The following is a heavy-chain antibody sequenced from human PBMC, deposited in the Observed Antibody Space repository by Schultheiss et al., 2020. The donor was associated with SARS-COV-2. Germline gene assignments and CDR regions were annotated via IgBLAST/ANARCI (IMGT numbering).Heavy chain of an antibody. D-gene: IGHD5-18*01. CDR2: IYSCGST. CDR1: GFTVRCNC. Sequence: GESLKISCAASGFTVRCNCMRWVPLEWVSIIYSCGSTYYADSAKGRFTVSRDNSKNTLYLQMNSLRAEDTAVYYCARDLRAYSYYYYGMDVWGQGTTVTVSS. V-gene: IGHV3-66*03. CDR3: ARDLRAYSYYYYGMDV. J-gene: IGHJ6*02.